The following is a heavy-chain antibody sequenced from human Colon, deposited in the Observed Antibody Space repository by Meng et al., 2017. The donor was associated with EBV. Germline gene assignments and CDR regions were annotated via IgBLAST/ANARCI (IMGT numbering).Heavy chain of an antibody. Sequence: EVQLGESGGALVQPGGSLRLSCAGSGFTFSTYWMHWVRQAPGKGLVWISRINENGRTTTYADSVRGRFTISRDNTKNTLYLQMNSLRADDTAVYFCSRDLAGPYDDWGQGTLVTVSS. J-gene: IGHJ4*02. CDR1: GFTFSTYW. CDR2: INENGRTT. V-gene: IGHV3-74*01. CDR3: SRDLAGPYDD. D-gene: IGHD1-14*01.